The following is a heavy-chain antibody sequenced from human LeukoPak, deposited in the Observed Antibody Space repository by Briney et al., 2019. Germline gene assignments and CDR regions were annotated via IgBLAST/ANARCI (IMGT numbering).Heavy chain of an antibody. Sequence: SETLSLTCTVSGGSINSYYWSWIRQAPGKGLEWIGYIYYRGGTNYNSSLKSRVTISVDTSNNQFSLKLTSVTAADTAMYYCARGSLYSSGRGWYFDLWGRGTLVTVSS. J-gene: IGHJ2*01. CDR2: IYYRGGT. CDR3: ARGSLYSSGRGWYFDL. V-gene: IGHV4-59*01. D-gene: IGHD6-19*01. CDR1: GGSINSYY.